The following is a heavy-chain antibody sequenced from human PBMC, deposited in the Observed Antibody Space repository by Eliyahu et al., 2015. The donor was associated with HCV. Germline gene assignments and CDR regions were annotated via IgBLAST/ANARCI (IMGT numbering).Heavy chain of an antibody. CDR2: IIPIXGTA. V-gene: IGHV1-69*01. D-gene: IGHD3-9*01. CDR3: ASSLRYFDWRRTETEIYHDAFDI. CDR1: GGTFXRYA. J-gene: IGHJ3*02. Sequence: QVQLVQSGAEVKKPGSSVKVSCKASGGTFXRYAIXWXRXAPGQGLEWMGGIIPIXGTANYAQKXQGRVTITADESTSTAYMELSSLRSEDTAVYYCASSLRYFDWRRTETEIYHDAFDIWGQGTMVTVSS.